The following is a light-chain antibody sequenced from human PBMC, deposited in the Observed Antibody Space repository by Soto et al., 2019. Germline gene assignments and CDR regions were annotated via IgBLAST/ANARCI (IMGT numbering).Light chain of an antibody. CDR1: QSVLYSSTNKNY. V-gene: IGKV4-1*01. CDR3: QQYYRPWT. Sequence: DIVMTQSPDSLAVSLGERATINCKSSQSVLYSSTNKNYLAWYQQKPGQPPKLLIYWASTRESGVPDRFSGSWSGTDFTLTISSLQAEDVAVYYCQQYYRPWTFGQGTKVEIK. CDR2: WAS. J-gene: IGKJ1*01.